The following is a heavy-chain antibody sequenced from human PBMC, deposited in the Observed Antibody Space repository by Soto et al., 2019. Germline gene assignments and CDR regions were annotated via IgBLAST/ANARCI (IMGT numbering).Heavy chain of an antibody. Sequence: QVQLQQWGAGLLKPSETLSLTCAVYGGSFSGYYWSWIRQPPGKGLEWIGEINHSGSTNYNPSLKSRVTISVDTSKNQFSLKLSSVTAADTAVYYCARGRVDGVLMVYASRDYYFDYWGQGTLVTVSS. V-gene: IGHV4-34*01. D-gene: IGHD2-8*01. CDR3: ARGRVDGVLMVYASRDYYFDY. CDR1: GGSFSGYY. CDR2: INHSGST. J-gene: IGHJ4*02.